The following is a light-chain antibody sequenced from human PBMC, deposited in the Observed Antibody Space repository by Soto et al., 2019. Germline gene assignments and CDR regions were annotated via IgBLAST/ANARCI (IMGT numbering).Light chain of an antibody. CDR2: GVS. CDR1: QTGSNSY. CDR3: QQYGYSQWT. Sequence: IVLTPSPGTLSLSPGERATLSCRASQTGSNSYLAWYQQKSAQAPRLLIYGVSTRATGIPDRFSGSGSGTEFTLTISRLEPEDFAVYFCQQYGYSQWTFGQGTKVEIK. J-gene: IGKJ1*01. V-gene: IGKV3-20*01.